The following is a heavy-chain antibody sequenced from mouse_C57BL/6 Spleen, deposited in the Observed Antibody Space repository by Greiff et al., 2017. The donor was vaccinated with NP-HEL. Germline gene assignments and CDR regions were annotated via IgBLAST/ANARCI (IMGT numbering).Heavy chain of an antibody. D-gene: IGHD1-1*01. CDR1: GYTFTSYT. CDR3: ARDLYGSSPFAY. Sequence: VQLVESGAELARPGASVKMSCKASGYTFTSYTMHWVKQRPGQGLEWIGYINPSSGYTKYNQKFKDKATLTADKSSSTAYMQLSSLTSEDSAVYYCARDLYGSSPFAYWGQGTLVTVSA. CDR2: INPSSGYT. V-gene: IGHV1-4*01. J-gene: IGHJ3*01.